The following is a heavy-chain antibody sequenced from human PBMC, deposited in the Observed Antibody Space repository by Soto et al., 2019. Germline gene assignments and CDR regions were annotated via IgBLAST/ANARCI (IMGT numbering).Heavy chain of an antibody. CDR2: IIPIFGTA. CDR3: ANSGLGYCSSTSCYGRPYNWFDP. CDR1: GGTFSSYA. J-gene: IGHJ5*02. Sequence: ASVKVSCKASGGTFSSYAISWVRQAPGQGLEWMGGIIPIFGTANYAQKFQGRVTITADESTSTAYMELSSLRSEDTAVYYCANSGLGYCSSTSCYGRPYNWFDPWGQGTLVTVSS. D-gene: IGHD2-2*01. V-gene: IGHV1-69*13.